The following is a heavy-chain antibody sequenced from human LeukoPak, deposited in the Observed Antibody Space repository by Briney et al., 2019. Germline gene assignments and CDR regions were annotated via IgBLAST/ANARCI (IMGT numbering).Heavy chain of an antibody. D-gene: IGHD5-18*01. CDR3: ARGRGYSYGSYYYGMDV. J-gene: IGHJ6*02. Sequence: SSETLSLTCTVSGGSISSGGYYWSWIRQHPGKGLEWIGYIYYSGSTYYNPSLKSRVTISVDTSKNQFSLKLSSVTAADTAVYYCARGRGYSYGSYYYGMDVWGQGTTVTVSS. V-gene: IGHV4-31*03. CDR2: IYYSGST. CDR1: GGSISSGGYY.